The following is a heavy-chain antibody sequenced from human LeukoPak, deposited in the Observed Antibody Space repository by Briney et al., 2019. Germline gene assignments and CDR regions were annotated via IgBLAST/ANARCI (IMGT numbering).Heavy chain of an antibody. CDR2: VYHTGRT. V-gene: IGHV4-59*08. J-gene: IGHJ4*02. Sequence: PETLSLTCTVSGASISSYYWSWIRQPPGKGLEWIGYVYHTGRTDDNPSLQSRVTVSLDTSKNQFSLKLSSVTAADTAVYYCASLDNYKNDYWGQGTLVTVSS. CDR3: ASLDNYKNDY. D-gene: IGHD1-1*01. CDR1: GASISSYY.